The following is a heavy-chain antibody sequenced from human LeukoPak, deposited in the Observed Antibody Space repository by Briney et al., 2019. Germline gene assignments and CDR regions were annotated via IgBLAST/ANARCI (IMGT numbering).Heavy chain of an antibody. J-gene: IGHJ4*02. CDR3: ARGGYYYDSSGYYSPFDY. CDR1: GGSISSGGYY. Sequence: PSETLSLTCTVSGGSISSGGYYWSWIRQHPGKGLEWIGYIYYSGSTYYNPSLKSRVTISVDTSKNQFSLKLSSVTAADTAVYYCARGGYYYDSSGYYSPFDYWGQGTLVTVSS. V-gene: IGHV4-31*03. CDR2: IYYSGST. D-gene: IGHD3-22*01.